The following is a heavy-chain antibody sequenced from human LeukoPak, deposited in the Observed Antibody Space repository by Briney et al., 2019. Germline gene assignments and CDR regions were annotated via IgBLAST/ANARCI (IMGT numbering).Heavy chain of an antibody. D-gene: IGHD3-3*01. Sequence: SETLSLTCTVSGGSISSYYWSWIRQPPGKGLEWIGYIYYSGSTTYNPSLKSRVTMSVDTAKNQFSLKLGSVTAADTAVYYCARGDFCSKSNCYLRPMDVWGKGTTVTVSS. V-gene: IGHV4-59*01. CDR3: ARGDFCSKSNCYLRPMDV. CDR2: IYYSGST. CDR1: GGSISSYY. J-gene: IGHJ6*03.